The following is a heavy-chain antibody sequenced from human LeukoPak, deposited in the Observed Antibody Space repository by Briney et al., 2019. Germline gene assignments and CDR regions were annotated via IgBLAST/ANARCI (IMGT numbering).Heavy chain of an antibody. J-gene: IGHJ3*02. Sequence: SETLSLTCTVSGGSISGYYWSWIRQPPGKGLEWIGYIDYSGSTIYNPSLKSRVTISVDTSKNQFSLKLSSVTAADTAVYYCARRYSGYEFAFDIWGQGTMVSVS. CDR1: GGSISGYY. V-gene: IGHV4-59*08. D-gene: IGHD5-12*01. CDR2: IDYSGST. CDR3: ARRYSGYEFAFDI.